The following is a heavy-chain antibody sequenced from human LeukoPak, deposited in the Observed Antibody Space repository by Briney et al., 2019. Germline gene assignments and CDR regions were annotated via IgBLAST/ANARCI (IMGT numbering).Heavy chain of an antibody. CDR2: ISGHNGNT. D-gene: IGHD5-24*01. Sequence: ASVKVSCKASGYTFTSYGITWVRQAPGQGPEWMGWISGHNGNTNYAQKLQGRVTMTTDASTSTAYMELRSLRSDDTAVYYCAVNGYNKNFDYWGQGTLVTVSP. CDR1: GYTFTSYG. CDR3: AVNGYNKNFDY. J-gene: IGHJ4*02. V-gene: IGHV1-18*01.